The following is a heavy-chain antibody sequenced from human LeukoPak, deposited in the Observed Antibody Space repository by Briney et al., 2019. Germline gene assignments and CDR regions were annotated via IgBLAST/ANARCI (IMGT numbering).Heavy chain of an antibody. CDR2: ISSSSSYV. D-gene: IGHD2-8*01. CDR1: GFTFSSYS. J-gene: IGHJ4*02. V-gene: IGHV3-21*01. CDR3: ARDRPGYCTNGVCYAPLHY. Sequence: GGSLRLSCAASGFTFSSYSMNWVRQAPGKGLEWVSSISSSSSYVYYPDSVKGRFTISRDNAKNSLYLQMNSLRAEDTAVYYCARDRPGYCTNGVCYAPLHYWGQGTLVTVSS.